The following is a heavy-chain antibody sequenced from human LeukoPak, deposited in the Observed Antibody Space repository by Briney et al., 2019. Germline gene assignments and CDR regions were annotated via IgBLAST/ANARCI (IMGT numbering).Heavy chain of an antibody. D-gene: IGHD6-13*01. CDR2: LCYSGRT. Sequence: PSETLSLTCTVSGGSISSYYWSWIRQPPGKGLEWIGGLCYSGRTYYNPSLKSRVTISVDTSKNQFSLKLSSVTAADTAVYFCASPLGSSPGEDAFDIWGQGTMVTVSS. CDR3: ASPLGSSPGEDAFDI. V-gene: IGHV4-59*12. CDR1: GGSISSYY. J-gene: IGHJ3*02.